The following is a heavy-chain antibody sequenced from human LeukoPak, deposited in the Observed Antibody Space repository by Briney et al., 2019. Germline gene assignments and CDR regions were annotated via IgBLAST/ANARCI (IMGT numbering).Heavy chain of an antibody. CDR1: GYTFTSYG. D-gene: IGHD6-19*01. Sequence: ASVKVSCKASGYTFTSYGISWVRQAPGQGPEWMGWISAYNGNTNYAQKLQGRVTMTTDTSTSTAYMELRSLRSDDTAVYYCAGVGIAVALYGKAFDIWGQGTMVTVSS. J-gene: IGHJ3*02. V-gene: IGHV1-18*01. CDR2: ISAYNGNT. CDR3: AGVGIAVALYGKAFDI.